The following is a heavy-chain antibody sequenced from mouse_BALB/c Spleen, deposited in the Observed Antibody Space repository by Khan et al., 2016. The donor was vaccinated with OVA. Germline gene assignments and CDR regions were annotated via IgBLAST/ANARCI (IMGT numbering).Heavy chain of an antibody. J-gene: IGHJ4*01. CDR3: ARWGGNYPSYAMDY. D-gene: IGHD2-1*01. CDR1: GYTFTSYY. CDR2: IYPGNVNT. V-gene: IGHV1S56*01. Sequence: QVQLQQSGPELVKPGASVRISCKASGYTFTSYYIHWVKQRPGQGLEWIGWIYPGNVNTDYNEKFKGKATLTADKSSSTAYMQLSSLTSEDSAVDFCARWGGNYPSYAMDYWGQGTSVTVSS.